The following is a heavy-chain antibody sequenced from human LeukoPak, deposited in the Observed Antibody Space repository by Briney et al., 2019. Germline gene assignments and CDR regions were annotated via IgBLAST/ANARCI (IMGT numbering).Heavy chain of an antibody. J-gene: IGHJ4*02. CDR2: VDPEDGET. Sequence: ASVKISCKVSGYTFTDYYMHWVQQAPGKGLEWMGLVDPEDGETIYAEKFQGRVTITADTSTDTAYMELSSLRSEDTAVYYCARDLDIVATADDGSFDYWGQGTLVTVSS. CDR1: GYTFTDYY. D-gene: IGHD5-12*01. CDR3: ARDLDIVATADDGSFDY. V-gene: IGHV1-69-2*01.